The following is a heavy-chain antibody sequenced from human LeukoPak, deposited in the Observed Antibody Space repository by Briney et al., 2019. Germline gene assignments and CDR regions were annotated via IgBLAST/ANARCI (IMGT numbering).Heavy chain of an antibody. CDR3: ARHFSSNPLDY. CDR1: GGSISSSSYY. D-gene: IGHD6-6*01. V-gene: IGHV4-39*01. CDR2: IYYSGST. J-gene: IGHJ4*02. Sequence: SQTLSLTCTVSGGSISSSSYYWGWIRQPPGKGLEWIGSIYYSGSTYYNPSLKSRVTISVDTSKNQFSLKLSSVTAADTAVYYCARHFSSNPLDYWGQGTLVTVSS.